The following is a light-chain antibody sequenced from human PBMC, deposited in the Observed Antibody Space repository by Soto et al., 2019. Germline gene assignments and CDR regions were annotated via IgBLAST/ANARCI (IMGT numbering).Light chain of an antibody. CDR2: GAS. CDR3: QQYGSPSGLT. J-gene: IGKJ4*01. V-gene: IGKV3-20*01. CDR1: QSVGSSY. Sequence: EIVLTQSPGTLSLSPGERATLSCRASQSVGSSYLAWYQQKPVQAPRLLIYGASSRATGIPERFSGSGSGTDFTLTISRLEPEDFAVYYCQQYGSPSGLTFGGGARVEVK.